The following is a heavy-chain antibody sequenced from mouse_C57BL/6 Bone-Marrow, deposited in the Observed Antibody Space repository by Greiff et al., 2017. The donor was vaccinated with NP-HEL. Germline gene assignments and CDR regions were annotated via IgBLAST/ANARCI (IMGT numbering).Heavy chain of an antibody. CDR3: ARYYYGSSSYFDY. V-gene: IGHV1-54*01. CDR1: GYAFTNYL. Sequence: VHLVESGAELVRPGTSVKVSCKASGYAFTNYLIEWVKQRPGQGLEWIGVINPGSGGTNYNEKFKGKATLTADKSSSTAYMQLSSLTSEDSAVYFCARYYYGSSSYFDYWGQGTTLTVSS. D-gene: IGHD1-1*01. CDR2: INPGSGGT. J-gene: IGHJ2*01.